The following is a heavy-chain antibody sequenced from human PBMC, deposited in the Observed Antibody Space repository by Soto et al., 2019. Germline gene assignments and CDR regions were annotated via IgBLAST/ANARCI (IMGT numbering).Heavy chain of an antibody. D-gene: IGHD6-19*01. CDR2: IFYNVTA. Sequence: VQLQQSGPGLVKPSETLSLTCSVSGGSVSSGRFHWSWLRESPGKGLQFIGSIFYNVTANYSPSRKNRAPISIDTAQSEFSLKLVSAAAADTAVYYCARIGGWYDIDFWGQGNLVTVSP. J-gene: IGHJ4*02. CDR3: ARIGGWYDIDF. CDR1: GGSVSSGRFH. V-gene: IGHV4-61*01.